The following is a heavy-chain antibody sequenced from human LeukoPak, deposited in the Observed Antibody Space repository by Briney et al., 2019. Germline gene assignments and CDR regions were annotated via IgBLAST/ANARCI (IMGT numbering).Heavy chain of an antibody. J-gene: IGHJ5*02. V-gene: IGHV1-2*02. CDR2: INPNSGGT. D-gene: IGHD3-10*01. Sequence: ASVKVSCKASGYTFTGYYMHWVRQAPGQGLEWMGWINPNSGGTNYAQKFQGRVTMTRDTSISTAYLQWSSLKASDTAMYYCAGQGDTMVRGVRNWFDPWGQGTLVTVSS. CDR3: AGQGDTMVRGVRNWFDP. CDR1: GYTFTGYY.